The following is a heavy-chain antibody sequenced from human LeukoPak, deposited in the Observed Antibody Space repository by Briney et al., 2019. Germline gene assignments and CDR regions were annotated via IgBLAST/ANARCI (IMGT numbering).Heavy chain of an antibody. CDR3: ARFGYVAAVDV. V-gene: IGHV3-7*01. Sequence: GGSLRLSCAASGYSFSAYWMTWVRQAPGTELEWVANINPAGSEIYYVDPVKGRFSISRDNAKNLVYLQMNSLRAEDTAVYHCARFGYVAAVDVWGQGTPVTISS. CDR1: GYSFSAYW. D-gene: IGHD2-15*01. J-gene: IGHJ4*02. CDR2: INPAGSEI.